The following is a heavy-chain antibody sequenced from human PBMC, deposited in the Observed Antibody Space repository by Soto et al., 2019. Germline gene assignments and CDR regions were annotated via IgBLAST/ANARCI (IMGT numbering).Heavy chain of an antibody. Sequence: ASVKVSCKASGYTFTSYAMHWVRQAPGQRLEWMGWINAGNGNTKYSQKFQGRVTITRDTSASTAYMELSSLRSEDTAVYYCASLTSITGTTPGAFDIWGQGTMVTVSS. CDR1: GYTFTSYA. D-gene: IGHD1-7*01. CDR3: ASLTSITGTTPGAFDI. J-gene: IGHJ3*02. CDR2: INAGNGNT. V-gene: IGHV1-3*01.